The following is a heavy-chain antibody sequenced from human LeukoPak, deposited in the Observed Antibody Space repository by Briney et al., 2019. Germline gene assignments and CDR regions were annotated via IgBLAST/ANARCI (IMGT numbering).Heavy chain of an antibody. CDR1: GYTFTGYY. J-gene: IGHJ4*02. D-gene: IGHD6-6*01. CDR3: ARDLGYSSSEYYFDY. Sequence: AASVKVSCKASGYTFTGYYMHWVRQAPGQGLEWMGWINPSSGGTNYAQKFQGRVTMTRDASISTAYMELSRLRSDDTAVYYCARDLGYSSSEYYFDYWGQGTLVTVSS. V-gene: IGHV1-2*02. CDR2: INPSSGGT.